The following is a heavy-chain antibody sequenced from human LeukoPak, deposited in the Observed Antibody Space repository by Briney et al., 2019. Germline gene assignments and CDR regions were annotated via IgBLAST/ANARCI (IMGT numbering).Heavy chain of an antibody. CDR1: GFTFSSYA. V-gene: IGHV3-30*04. D-gene: IGHD2-15*01. CDR3: ARDGDCSGGSCYSNEFDY. Sequence: QAGGSLRLSCAASGFTFSSYAMHWVRQAPGKGLEWVAVISYDGSNKYYADSVKGRFTISRDNSKNTLYLQMNSLRAEDTAVYYCARDGDCSGGSCYSNEFDYWGQGTLVTVSS. CDR2: ISYDGSNK. J-gene: IGHJ4*02.